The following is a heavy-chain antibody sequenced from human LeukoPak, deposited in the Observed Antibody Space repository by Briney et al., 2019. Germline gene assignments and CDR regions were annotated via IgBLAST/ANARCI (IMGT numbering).Heavy chain of an antibody. Sequence: PGRSLRLSCAASGFTFSRHGMHWVRQAPGKGLEWVAVIGDTGRAKYYADSVEGRFTASRDNFKNTLYLEMNSLRYDDTALYYCARAGRLQYGDYVAFDYWGQGTLVTVSS. CDR1: GFTFSRHG. CDR2: IGDTGRAK. CDR3: ARAGRLQYGDYVAFDY. J-gene: IGHJ4*02. D-gene: IGHD4-17*01. V-gene: IGHV3-33*08.